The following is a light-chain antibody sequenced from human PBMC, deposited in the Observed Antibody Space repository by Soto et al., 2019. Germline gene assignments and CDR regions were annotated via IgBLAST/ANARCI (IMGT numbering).Light chain of an antibody. V-gene: IGKV1-39*01. CDR3: QPSYNTPLT. J-gene: IGKJ4*01. Sequence: DIQMTQSPSSLCASVGDKVTITCPSSPSIGRNLNWYQQKPGKAPEFLIYGTSKLRSAVPSTSSGSGSGTDFTLTISSLQVEDLAPYYCQPSYNTPLTLGGGTKVEIK. CDR2: GTS. CDR1: PSIGRN.